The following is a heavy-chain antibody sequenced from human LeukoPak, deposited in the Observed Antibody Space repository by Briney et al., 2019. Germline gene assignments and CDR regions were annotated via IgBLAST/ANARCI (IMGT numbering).Heavy chain of an antibody. CDR3: ARCSSCPTHDAFDI. D-gene: IGHD6-13*01. CDR1: GGTFSIYA. V-gene: IGHV1-69*05. J-gene: IGHJ3*02. Sequence: ASVKVSCKASGGTFSIYAISWVRQAPGQGLEWMGGIIPIFGTANYAQKFQGRVTITTDESTSTAYMELSSLRSEDTAVYYCARCSSCPTHDAFDIWGQGTMVTVSS. CDR2: IIPIFGTA.